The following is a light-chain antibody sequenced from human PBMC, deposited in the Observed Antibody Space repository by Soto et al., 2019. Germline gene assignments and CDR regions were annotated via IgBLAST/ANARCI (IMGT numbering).Light chain of an antibody. Sequence: IGLTQSPGTLCVSPGERATLSCRASQSVSSKLAWYQQKPGQAPRLLFYGASTGATGIPARFSGSGSETEFTLSISSLQSEDFAVYYCQQYNNWPGTFGQGTKVDIK. CDR2: GAS. J-gene: IGKJ1*01. V-gene: IGKV3-15*01. CDR1: QSVSSK. CDR3: QQYNNWPGT.